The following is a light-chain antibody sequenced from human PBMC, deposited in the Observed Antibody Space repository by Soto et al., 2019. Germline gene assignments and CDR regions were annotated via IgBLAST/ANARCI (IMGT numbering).Light chain of an antibody. V-gene: IGKV3-20*01. Sequence: EIVLTQSPATLSLSPGERATLSCRASQSVSSYLAWYQQKPGQAPRLLIYDASNRATGIPARFSGSGSGTDLTLTISRLEPEDFAVYYCQQYGSSPITFGQGTRLEI. CDR3: QQYGSSPIT. J-gene: IGKJ5*01. CDR2: DAS. CDR1: QSVSSY.